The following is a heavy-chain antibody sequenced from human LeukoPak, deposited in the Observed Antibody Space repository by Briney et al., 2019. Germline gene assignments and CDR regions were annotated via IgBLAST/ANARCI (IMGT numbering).Heavy chain of an antibody. CDR1: GFTFSSFG. V-gene: IGHV3-30*18. D-gene: IGHD2-21*01. CDR3: GKENPYSFDGVVQFAY. Sequence: GGSLRLSCAASGFTFSSFGMHWVRQAPGKGLEWVAVILYDGSNKYYADSVKGRFTISRDNSKNTLYLQMNSLRAEDTAVYYGGKENPYSFDGVVQFAYGGQGTLVTVS. CDR2: ILYDGSNK. J-gene: IGHJ4*02.